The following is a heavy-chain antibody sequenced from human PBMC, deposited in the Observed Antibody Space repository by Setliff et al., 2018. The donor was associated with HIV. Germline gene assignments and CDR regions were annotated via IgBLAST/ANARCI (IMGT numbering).Heavy chain of an antibody. CDR3: ARALSYGSGTYSAAGF. V-gene: IGHV1-3*01. CDR1: GYTFTNYA. D-gene: IGHD3-10*01. Sequence: AASVKVSCKASGYTFTNYAIHWVRQAPGQGLEWMGWINAGNGNTESSKKFQGRVTITRETSATTAYMELSSLTPEDTAIYLCARALSYGSGTYSAAGFWGQGTLVTVSS. J-gene: IGHJ4*02. CDR2: INAGNGNT.